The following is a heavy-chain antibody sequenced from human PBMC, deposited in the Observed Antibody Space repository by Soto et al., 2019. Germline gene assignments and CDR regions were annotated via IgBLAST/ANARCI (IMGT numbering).Heavy chain of an antibody. CDR2: IYYSGTT. Sequence: PSETLSLTCAVSGYSISSGYYWGWVRQPPGKGLEWIVNIYYSGTTYYNPSLKSRVTISVDTSKNQFSLKLSSVTAADAALYYCVRTSTDYVIGFDYWGQGSLVTVSS. J-gene: IGHJ4*02. CDR1: GYSISSGYY. V-gene: IGHV4-38-2*01. D-gene: IGHD4-17*01. CDR3: VRTSTDYVIGFDY.